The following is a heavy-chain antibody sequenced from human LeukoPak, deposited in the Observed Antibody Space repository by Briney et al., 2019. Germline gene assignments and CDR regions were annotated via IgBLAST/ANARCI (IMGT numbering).Heavy chain of an antibody. V-gene: IGHV1-2*02. CDR3: AREEYYDFWSGYLDYYYGMDV. CDR1: GYTFTGYY. CDR2: INPNSGGT. D-gene: IGHD3-3*01. Sequence: ASVKVSYKASGYTFTGYYMHWVRQAPGQGLEGMGWINPNSGGTNYAQMCQGRVTMTRDTSISTAYMELSRLRSDDTAVYYCAREEYYDFWSGYLDYYYGMDVWGQGTTVTVPS. J-gene: IGHJ6*02.